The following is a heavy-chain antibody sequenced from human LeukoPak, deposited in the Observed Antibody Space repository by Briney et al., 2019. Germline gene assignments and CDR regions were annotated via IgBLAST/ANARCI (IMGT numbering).Heavy chain of an antibody. CDR3: ARSGDYNWKLWYFDL. D-gene: IGHD1-20*01. CDR1: GFSFSSYA. J-gene: IGHJ2*01. CDR2: INWNGGST. V-gene: IGHV3-20*04. Sequence: GGSLRLSCAASGFSFSSYAMSWVRQAPGKGLEWVSGINWNGGSTGYADSVKGRFTISRDNAKNSLYLQMNSLRAEDTALYYCARSGDYNWKLWYFDLWGRGTLVTVSS.